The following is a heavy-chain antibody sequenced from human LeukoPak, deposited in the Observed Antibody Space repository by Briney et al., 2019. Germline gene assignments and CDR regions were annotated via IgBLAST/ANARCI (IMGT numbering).Heavy chain of an antibody. D-gene: IGHD5-18*01. CDR1: GYSFTSYW. CDR2: IYPGDSDT. CDR3: ARLNRGGYSYGYGYYYYGMDV. J-gene: IGHJ6*02. Sequence: GESLKISCKGSGYSFTSYWIGWVRQMPGKGLEWMGIIYPGDSDTRYSPSFQGQVTISADKSISTAYLQWSSLKASDTAMYYCARLNRGGYSYGYGYYYYGMDVWGQGTTVTVSS. V-gene: IGHV5-51*01.